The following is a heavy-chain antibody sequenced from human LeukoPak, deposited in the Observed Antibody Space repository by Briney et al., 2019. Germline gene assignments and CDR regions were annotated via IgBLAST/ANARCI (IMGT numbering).Heavy chain of an antibody. CDR1: GYTFTGYY. CDR2: INPNSGGT. J-gene: IGHJ3*02. V-gene: IGHV1-2*02. D-gene: IGHD6-13*01. CDR3: ARIAAAGTGAFDI. Sequence: ASVKVSCKASGYTFTGYYMHWVRQAPGQGLEWMGWINPNSGGTDYAQKFQGRVTMTRDTSISTAYMELRSLRSDDTAVYYCARIAAAGTGAFDIWGQGTMVTVSS.